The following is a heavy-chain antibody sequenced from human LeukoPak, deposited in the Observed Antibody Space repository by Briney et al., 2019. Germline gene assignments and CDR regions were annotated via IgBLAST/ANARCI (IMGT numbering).Heavy chain of an antibody. D-gene: IGHD2-21*01. V-gene: IGHV4-59*08. Sequence: SETLSLTCTVPGDSINTYSWHWIRQPPGKGLEWIGHIYYSGSTNYNPSLRSRVTMSVDTSKNHFSLRLTSVTAADTAVYYCARRRQTGGDNGLHNWFDPWGQGILVTVSS. CDR3: ARRRQTGGDNGLHNWFDP. CDR1: GDSINTYS. CDR2: IYYSGST. J-gene: IGHJ5*02.